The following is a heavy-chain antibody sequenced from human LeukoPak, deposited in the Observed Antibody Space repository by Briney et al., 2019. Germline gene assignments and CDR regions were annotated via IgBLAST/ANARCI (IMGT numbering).Heavy chain of an antibody. Sequence: GASVKVSCKASGYIFTDYYMHWVRQAPGQELGWMGRINPNSGGTNYAQKFQGRVTMTRDTSISTAYTELSSLRSEDTAVYYCARSRKAAAPALGYWGQGTLVTVSS. V-gene: IGHV1/OR15-1*01. CDR2: INPNSGGT. J-gene: IGHJ4*02. D-gene: IGHD6-13*01. CDR3: ARSRKAAAPALGY. CDR1: GYIFTDYY.